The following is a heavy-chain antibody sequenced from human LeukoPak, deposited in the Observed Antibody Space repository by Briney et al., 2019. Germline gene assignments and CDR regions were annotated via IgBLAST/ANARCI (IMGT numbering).Heavy chain of an antibody. CDR2: MNPNSGNT. Sequence: ASVKVSCKASGYTFTSYDINWVRQATGQRLEWMGWMNPNSGNTGYAQKFQGRVTMTRNTSISTAYMELSSLRSEDTAVYYCARGSSCRTSCYRDFDYWGQGTLVTVSS. V-gene: IGHV1-8*01. CDR1: GYTFTSYD. D-gene: IGHD2-2*02. J-gene: IGHJ4*02. CDR3: ARGSSCRTSCYRDFDY.